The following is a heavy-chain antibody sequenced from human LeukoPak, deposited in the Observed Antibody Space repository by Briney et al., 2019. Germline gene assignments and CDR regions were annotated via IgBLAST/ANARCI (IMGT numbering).Heavy chain of an antibody. J-gene: IGHJ4*02. D-gene: IGHD3-3*01. CDR1: GFTLSNAW. CDR3: TTGERFLEWLLRGYYFDY. CDR2: IKSKTDGGTT. V-gene: IGHV3-15*01. Sequence: GSLRLSCAASGFTLSNAWMSWVGQAPGKGLKWVGRIKSKTDGGTTDYAAPVKGRFTISRDDSKNTLYLQMNSLKTEDTAVYYCTTGERFLEWLLRGYYFDYWGQGTLVTVSS.